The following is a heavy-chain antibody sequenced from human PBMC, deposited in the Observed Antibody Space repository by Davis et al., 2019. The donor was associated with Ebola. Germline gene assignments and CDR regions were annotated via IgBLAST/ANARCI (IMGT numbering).Heavy chain of an antibody. V-gene: IGHV4-59*12. D-gene: IGHD6-6*01. CDR1: GGSISSYY. Sequence: MPGGSLRLSCTVSGGSISSYYWSWIRQPPGKGLEWIGYIYYSGSTNYNPSLKSRVTISVDTSKNQFSLKLSSVTAADTAVYYCARAPSIAARRGYYYYGMDVWGQGTTVTVSS. J-gene: IGHJ6*02. CDR3: ARAPSIAARRGYYYYGMDV. CDR2: IYYSGST.